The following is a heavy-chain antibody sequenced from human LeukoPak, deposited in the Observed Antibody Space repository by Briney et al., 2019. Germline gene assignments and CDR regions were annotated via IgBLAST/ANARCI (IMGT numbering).Heavy chain of an antibody. CDR2: ISYDGSNK. CDR3: AREVVSSPSYFDS. D-gene: IGHD2-15*01. CDR1: GFTFSSYA. Sequence: GGSLRLSCAASGFTFSSYAMHWVRQAPGKGLEWVAVISYDGSNKYYADSVKGRFTISRDNSKNTLYLLMNSLIPEDTAVYYCAREVVSSPSYFDSWGQGTLVTVSS. V-gene: IGHV3-30*14. J-gene: IGHJ4*02.